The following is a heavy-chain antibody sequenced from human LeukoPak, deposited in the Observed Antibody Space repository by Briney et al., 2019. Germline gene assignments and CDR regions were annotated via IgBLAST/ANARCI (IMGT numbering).Heavy chain of an antibody. J-gene: IGHJ4*02. V-gene: IGHV1-18*01. CDR1: GYTFTSYG. Sequence: ASVKVSCKASGYTFTSYGISWVRQAPGQGLEWMGWISAYSGNTNYAQKLQGRVTMTTDTSTSTAYMELGSLRSDDTAVYYCARDPTALGYSSGWYIEYFDYWGQGTLVTVSS. D-gene: IGHD6-19*01. CDR3: ARDPTALGYSSGWYIEYFDY. CDR2: ISAYSGNT.